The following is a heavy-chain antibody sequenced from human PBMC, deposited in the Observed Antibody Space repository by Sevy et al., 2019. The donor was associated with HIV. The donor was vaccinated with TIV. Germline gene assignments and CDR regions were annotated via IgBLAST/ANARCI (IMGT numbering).Heavy chain of an antibody. V-gene: IGHV4-59*01. CDR3: ARESPLGVEWELSRPQNWLDP. CDR2: TYYSGST. Sequence: SETLSLTCTVFGGSISSYYWNWIRQPPGKGLEWIGYTYYSGSTNYNPSLKSRVTISVDMSKNQFSLKLSSVTAADTAVEYCARESPLGVEWELSRPQNWLDPWGQGTLVTVSS. J-gene: IGHJ5*02. CDR1: GGSISSYY. D-gene: IGHD1-26*01.